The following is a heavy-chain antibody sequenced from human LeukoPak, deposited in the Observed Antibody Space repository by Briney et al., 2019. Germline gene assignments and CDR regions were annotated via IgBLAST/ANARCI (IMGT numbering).Heavy chain of an antibody. CDR2: INPSGGST. V-gene: IGHV1-46*01. CDR1: GCTFTSYY. J-gene: IGHJ4*02. CDR3: ARDPAIAAAGGGLDY. D-gene: IGHD6-13*01. Sequence: ASVKVSCKASGCTFTSYYMHWVRQAPGQGLEWMGIINPSGGSTSYAQKFQGRVTMTRDMSTSTVYMELSSLRSEDTAVYYCARDPAIAAAGGGLDYWGQGTLVTVSS.